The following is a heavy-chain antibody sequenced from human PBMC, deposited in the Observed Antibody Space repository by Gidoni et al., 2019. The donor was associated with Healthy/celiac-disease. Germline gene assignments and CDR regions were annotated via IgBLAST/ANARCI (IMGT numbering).Heavy chain of an antibody. Sequence: QVQLQQWGAGLLKPSETLSLTCAVYGGSFSGYYWSWIRQPPGKGLEWIGEINHSGSTNYNPSLKSRVTISVDTSKNQFSLKLSSVTAADTAVYYCARGPAYDFWSGYNDAFDIWGQGTMVTVSS. CDR1: GGSFSGYY. CDR3: ARGPAYDFWSGYNDAFDI. V-gene: IGHV4-34*01. CDR2: INHSGST. D-gene: IGHD3-3*01. J-gene: IGHJ3*02.